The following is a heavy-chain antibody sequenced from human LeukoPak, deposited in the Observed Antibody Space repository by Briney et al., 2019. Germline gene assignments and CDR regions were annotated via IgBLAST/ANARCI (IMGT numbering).Heavy chain of an antibody. CDR1: GGTFSSYP. CDR2: IIPILGIV. CDR3: ASRYYDSSDYYKYYFDY. V-gene: IGHV1-69*02. Sequence: SVKVSCKASGGTFSSYPISWVRRAPGQGLELMGRIIPILGIVNYAQKFQGRVTITADKSTTTAYMELSSLRSEDTAMYFCASRYYDSSDYYKYYFDYWGQGTLVTVSS. J-gene: IGHJ4*02. D-gene: IGHD3-22*01.